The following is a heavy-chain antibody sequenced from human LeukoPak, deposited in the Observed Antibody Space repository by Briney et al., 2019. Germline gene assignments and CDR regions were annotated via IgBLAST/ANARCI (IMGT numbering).Heavy chain of an antibody. V-gene: IGHV3-74*01. J-gene: IGHJ4*02. D-gene: IGHD1-1*01. CDR3: ASGELDSLYYFDY. CDR2: IHGDGIST. CDR1: GFTFSTYL. Sequence: GGSLRLSCAASGFTFSTYLMHWVRQAPGKGLVWVSRIHGDGISTTYADSVKGRFTISRDNAENTLYLQMNSLRAEDTAVYFCASGELDSLYYFDYWGQGTLVTVSS.